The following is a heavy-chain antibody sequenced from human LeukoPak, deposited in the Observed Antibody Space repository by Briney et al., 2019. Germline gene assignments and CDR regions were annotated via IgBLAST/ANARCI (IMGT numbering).Heavy chain of an antibody. CDR2: TYYSGST. Sequence: SQTLSLTCTVSGGSISSGDYYWSWIRQPPGKGLEWIGYTYYSGSTYYNPSLKNRVSISVDTSKSQFSLNLSSVTAADTAVYYCARPYYYDSRIDPWGQGTLVTVSS. V-gene: IGHV4-30-4*01. CDR3: ARPYYYDSRIDP. CDR1: GGSISSGDYY. D-gene: IGHD3-22*01. J-gene: IGHJ5*02.